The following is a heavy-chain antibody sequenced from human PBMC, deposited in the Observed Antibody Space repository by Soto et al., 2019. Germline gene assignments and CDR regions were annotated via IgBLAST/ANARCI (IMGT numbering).Heavy chain of an antibody. CDR3: ASVSYYDSRGYSRRLTNATFDH. J-gene: IGHJ4*02. CDR1: GFIFSDHY. D-gene: IGHD3-22*01. CDR2: INGRSDTI. Sequence: GGALKLYCAASGFIFSDHYMSWIRQAPGKGLEWISYINGRSDTIYYSKSVQGRFTISRDNGKNSLYLQMDSLRADDTAVYYCASVSYYDSRGYSRRLTNATFDHWGQGILVTVSS. V-gene: IGHV3-11*01.